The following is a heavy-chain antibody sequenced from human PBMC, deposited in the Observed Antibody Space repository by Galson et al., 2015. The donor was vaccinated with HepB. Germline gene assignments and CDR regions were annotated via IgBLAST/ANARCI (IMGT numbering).Heavy chain of an antibody. D-gene: IGHD1-26*01. CDR3: ATTGAARDF. Sequence: SLRLSCAASGFTFSIYGMHWVRQAPGKGLEWVAVMWYDGSNKYYAESVKGRFTISRDNSNNTLSLQMNSLRVEDTAMYYCATTGAARDFWGQGTLVAVTP. J-gene: IGHJ4*02. V-gene: IGHV3-33*01. CDR2: MWYDGSNK. CDR1: GFTFSIYG.